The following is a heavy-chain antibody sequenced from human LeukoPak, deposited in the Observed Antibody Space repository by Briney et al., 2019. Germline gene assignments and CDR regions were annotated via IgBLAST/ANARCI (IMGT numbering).Heavy chain of an antibody. Sequence: SETLSLTCTVSGGSISSYYWSWIRQPPGKGLEWIGYIYYSGRTNYNPSLKSRVTISVDTSKNQFSLKLSSVTTADTAVYYCASGYDFWSGYYYYGMDVWGQGTTVTVSS. V-gene: IGHV4-59*01. D-gene: IGHD3-3*01. J-gene: IGHJ6*02. CDR2: IYYSGRT. CDR1: GGSISSYY. CDR3: ASGYDFWSGYYYYGMDV.